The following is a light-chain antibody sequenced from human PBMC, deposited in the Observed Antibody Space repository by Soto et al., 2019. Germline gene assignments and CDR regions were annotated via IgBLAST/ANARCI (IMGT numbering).Light chain of an antibody. CDR3: QQRSNWPPWT. J-gene: IGKJ1*01. CDR2: DAS. V-gene: IGKV3-11*01. CDR1: QSVSSY. Sequence: EIVLTQSPAPLSLSPGERATLSCRASQSVSSYLAWYQQKPGQAPRLLIYDASNRATGIPARFSGSGSGTDFTLTISSLEPEDFADYYCQQRSNWPPWTFGQGTKVEIK.